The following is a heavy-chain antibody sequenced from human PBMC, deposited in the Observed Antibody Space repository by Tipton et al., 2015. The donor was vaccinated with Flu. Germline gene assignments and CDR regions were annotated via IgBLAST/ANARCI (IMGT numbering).Heavy chain of an antibody. V-gene: IGHV3-20*04. CDR2: INWNGGHT. CDR3: ASERGAPDY. CDR1: GFTFDDYG. J-gene: IGHJ4*02. D-gene: IGHD4/OR15-4a*01. Sequence: VQLVQSGGGVVRPGESLRLSCKVSGFTFDDYGMSWVRQAPGKGLEWVSNINWNGGHTNYADSVRGRFTVSRDNAMDSLYLQMDSLRAADTAFYYCASERGAPDYWGQGTLVTVSS.